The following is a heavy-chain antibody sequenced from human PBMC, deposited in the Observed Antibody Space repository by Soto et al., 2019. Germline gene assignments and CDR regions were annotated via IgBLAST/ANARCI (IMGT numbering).Heavy chain of an antibody. J-gene: IGHJ4*02. D-gene: IGHD6-19*01. V-gene: IGHV1-3*01. CDR2: INAGNGNT. Sequence: ASVKVSCKASGYTFTSYAMHWVRQAPGQRLEWMGWINAGNGNTKYSQKFQGRVTITRDTSASTAYMELSSLRSEDTAVYYCARLVSSGWYQDYWGQGTLVTVSS. CDR1: GYTFTSYA. CDR3: ARLVSSGWYQDY.